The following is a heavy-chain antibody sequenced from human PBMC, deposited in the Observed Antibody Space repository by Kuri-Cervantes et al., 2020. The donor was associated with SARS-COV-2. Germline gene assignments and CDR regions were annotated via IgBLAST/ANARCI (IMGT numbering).Heavy chain of an antibody. D-gene: IGHD1-26*01. CDR2: INPRSGGT. CDR1: GYTFTNYY. Sequence: ASVKVSCKASGYTFTNYYVHWVRQAPGQGLEWMGWINPRSGGTKSAQKFQGRVTMTRDTSITTAYLEMNSLTSDDTAVYYCATRPHDWERADYYMDVWGKGTAVTVSS. CDR3: ATRPHDWERADYYMDV. V-gene: IGHV1-2*02. J-gene: IGHJ6*03.